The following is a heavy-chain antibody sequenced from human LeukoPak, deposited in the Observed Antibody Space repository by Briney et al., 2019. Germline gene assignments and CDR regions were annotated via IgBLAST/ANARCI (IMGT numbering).Heavy chain of an antibody. J-gene: IGHJ5*02. CDR3: VRRVQGYCGGCGCYGVFDP. V-gene: IGHV4-30-4*01. CDR1: GGSISSDYY. D-gene: IGHD2-15*01. Sequence: PSQTLSLTCTVSGGSISSDYYWTWIRPSPEKGLEWIGYIYYTGRNYVNPSLKSRVIISVDTSKNRFSLRLSSVTAADTAMYYCVRRVQGYCGGCGCYGVFDPWGQGTLVTVSS. CDR2: IYYTGRN.